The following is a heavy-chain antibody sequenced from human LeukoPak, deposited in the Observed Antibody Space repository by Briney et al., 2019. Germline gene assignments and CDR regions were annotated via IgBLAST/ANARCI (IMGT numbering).Heavy chain of an antibody. J-gene: IGHJ6*03. D-gene: IGHD6-13*01. CDR1: GFTFSSYW. CDR3: ASAAPPYFCYFMDV. V-gene: IGHV3-7*01. Sequence: GGALRLSCAASGFTFSSYWMSWVRQAPGKGLEWVANIKGDGSEKDYVDSVKGRFTISRDNAKNSLYLQMNSLRADDTAVYYCASAAPPYFCYFMDVWGKGTTVTVSS. CDR2: IKGDGSEK.